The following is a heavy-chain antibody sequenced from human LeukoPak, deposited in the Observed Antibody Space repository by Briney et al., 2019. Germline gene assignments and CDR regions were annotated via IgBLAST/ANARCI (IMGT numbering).Heavy chain of an antibody. Sequence: PSETLSLTCTVSGGSISSSSYYWGWIRQPPGKGLEWIGSIYYSGSTYYNPSLKSRVTISVDTSKNQFSLKLSSVTAADTAVYYCARRIVGATIGEFDYWGQGTLVTVSS. CDR2: IYYSGST. CDR3: ARRIVGATIGEFDY. V-gene: IGHV4-39*01. CDR1: GGSISSSSYY. D-gene: IGHD1-26*01. J-gene: IGHJ4*02.